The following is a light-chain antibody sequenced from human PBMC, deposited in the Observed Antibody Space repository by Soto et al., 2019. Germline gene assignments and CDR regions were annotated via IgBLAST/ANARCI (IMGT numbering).Light chain of an antibody. CDR3: QQRSNWPRWT. CDR1: QSVTGN. Sequence: EIVLTQSPATLSLSPGERATLSCRASQSVTGNLAWYQQKPGQAPRLLIYDASNRATGIPARFSGSGSGTDFTLTIRSLEPEDFAVYYCQQRSNWPRWTFGQGTKVEIK. J-gene: IGKJ1*01. V-gene: IGKV3-11*01. CDR2: DAS.